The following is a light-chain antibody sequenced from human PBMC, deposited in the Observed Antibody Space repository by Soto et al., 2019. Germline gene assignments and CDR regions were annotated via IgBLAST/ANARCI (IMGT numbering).Light chain of an antibody. CDR3: QQRSNWLT. CDR2: DAS. CDR1: QGVSSY. Sequence: PGERATLSCRASQGVSSYLAWYQQKPGQAPRLLIYDASNRATGIPARFSGSGPGTDFTLTISSLEPEDFAVYYCQQRSNWLTFGGGTKVEIK. J-gene: IGKJ4*01. V-gene: IGKV3D-11*01.